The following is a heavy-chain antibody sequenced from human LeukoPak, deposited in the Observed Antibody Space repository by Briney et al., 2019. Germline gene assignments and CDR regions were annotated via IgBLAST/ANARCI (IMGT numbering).Heavy chain of an antibody. D-gene: IGHD6-13*01. CDR2: IIPIFGTA. CDR1: GGTFSSYA. Sequence: SVKVSCKAPGGTFSSYAISWVRQAPGQGLEWMGGIIPIFGTANYAQKFQGRVTITADESTSTAYMELSSLRSEDTAVYYCARKLYSSSRYYYYYGMDVWGQGTTVTVSS. J-gene: IGHJ6*02. V-gene: IGHV1-69*01. CDR3: ARKLYSSSRYYYYYGMDV.